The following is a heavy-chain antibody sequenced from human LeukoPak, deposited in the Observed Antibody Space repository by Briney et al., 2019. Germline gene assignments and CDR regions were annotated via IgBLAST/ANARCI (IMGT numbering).Heavy chain of an antibody. CDR2: MNPNSGNT. J-gene: IGHJ3*02. CDR1: GYTFISYD. CDR3: ARALIAQEPNDAFDI. D-gene: IGHD3-22*01. V-gene: IGHV1-8*03. Sequence: ASVKVSCKASGYTFISYDINWVRQVTGQGLEWMGWMNPNSGNTGYAQKFQGRVTITRNTSISTAFMELSSLRSEDTAVYYCARALIAQEPNDAFDIWGQGTMVTVSS.